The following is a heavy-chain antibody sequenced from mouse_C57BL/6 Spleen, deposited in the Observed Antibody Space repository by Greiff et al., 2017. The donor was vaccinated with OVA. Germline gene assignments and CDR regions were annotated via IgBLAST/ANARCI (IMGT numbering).Heavy chain of an antibody. CDR3: ARGRMGYYPFDY. V-gene: IGHV3-6*01. Sequence: EVKLMESGPGLVKPSQSLSLTCSVTGYSITSGYYWNWIRQFPGNKLEWMGYISYDGSNNYNPSLKNRISITRDTSKNQFFLKLNSVTTEDTATYYCARGRMGYYPFDYWGQGTTLTVSS. D-gene: IGHD2-3*01. J-gene: IGHJ2*01. CDR1: GYSITSGYY. CDR2: ISYDGSN.